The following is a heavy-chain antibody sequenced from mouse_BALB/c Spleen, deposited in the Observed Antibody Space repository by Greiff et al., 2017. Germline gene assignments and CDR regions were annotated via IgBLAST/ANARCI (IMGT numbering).Heavy chain of an antibody. J-gene: IGHJ1*01. D-gene: IGHD1-1*02. Sequence: VQLKESGPGLVKPSQSLSLTCTVTGYSITSDYAWNWIRQFPGNKLEWMGYISYSGSTSYNPSLKSRISTTRDTSKNQFFLQLNSVTTEDTATYYCARRGNYWYFDVWGAGTTVTVSS. CDR2: ISYSGST. CDR3: ARRGNYWYFDV. V-gene: IGHV3-2*02. CDR1: GYSITSDYA.